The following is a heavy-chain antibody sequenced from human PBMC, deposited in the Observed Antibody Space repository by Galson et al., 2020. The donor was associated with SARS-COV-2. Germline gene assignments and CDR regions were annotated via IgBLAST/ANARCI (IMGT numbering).Heavy chain of an antibody. CDR2: INPKSGAK. CDR1: GYTFSGHY. D-gene: IGHD1-1*01. V-gene: IGHV1-2*02. Sequence: GESLKISCKASGYTFSGHYIHWVRQAPGQGLEWMGWINPKSGAKDYSQTFQGRVAMTGDTSINTVYMELSRLTSDDTAVYYCARVESLRFDPWGQGTLVTVSS. CDR3: ARVESLRFDP. J-gene: IGHJ5*02.